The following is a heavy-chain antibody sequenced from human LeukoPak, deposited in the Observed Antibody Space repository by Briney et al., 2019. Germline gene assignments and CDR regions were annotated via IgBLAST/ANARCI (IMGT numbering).Heavy chain of an antibody. J-gene: IGHJ4*02. CDR3: ARRGITYSSSFFAY. CDR1: GASIAGSHFH. V-gene: IGHV4-39*01. D-gene: IGHD2-2*01. Sequence: SETLSLTCTVSGASIAGSHFHWGWIRQPPGKGLEWIGSIFYSGSTYYNPSLKSRVTISVDTSKNQFSLKLTSVTAADTATYYCARRGITYSSSFFAYWGQGTLVTVSS. CDR2: IFYSGST.